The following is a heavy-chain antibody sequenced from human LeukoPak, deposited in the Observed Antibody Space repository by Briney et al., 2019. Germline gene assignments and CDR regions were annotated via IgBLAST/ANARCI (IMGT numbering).Heavy chain of an antibody. CDR3: ARVLGRPPVVATIDY. V-gene: IGHV4-59*01. D-gene: IGHD5-12*01. J-gene: IGHJ4*02. Sequence: SETLSLTCTVSGGSISSYYWSWIRQPPGKGLEWIGYIYYSGSTNYNLSLKSRVTISVDTSKNQFSLKLSSVTAADTAVYYCARVLGRPPVVATIDYWGQGTLVTVSS. CDR1: GGSISSYY. CDR2: IYYSGST.